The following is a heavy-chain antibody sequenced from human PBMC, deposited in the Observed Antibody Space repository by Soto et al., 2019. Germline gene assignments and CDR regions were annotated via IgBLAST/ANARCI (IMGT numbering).Heavy chain of an antibody. Sequence: SETLSLTCTVSGGSISSYYWSWIRLPPGKGQEWIGYIDYSGSTNYNPSLKSRVTISVDTSKSQFSLNLGSVTAADTAVYYCASFGVSSKNWFDPWGLGTLVTVSS. CDR3: ASFGVSSKNWFDP. CDR1: GGSISSYY. J-gene: IGHJ5*02. CDR2: IDYSGST. D-gene: IGHD3-10*01. V-gene: IGHV4-59*01.